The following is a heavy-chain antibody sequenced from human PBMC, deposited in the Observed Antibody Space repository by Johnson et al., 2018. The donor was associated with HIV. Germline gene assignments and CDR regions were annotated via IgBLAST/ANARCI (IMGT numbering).Heavy chain of an antibody. CDR1: GFTFHDYT. CDR2: IYSGGST. J-gene: IGHJ3*02. D-gene: IGHD3-10*01. CDR3: AVYYYGSGSRNDAFDI. Sequence: QVQLVESGGGVVQPGRSLRLSCAASGFTFHDYTMHWVRQAPGKGLEWVSIIYSGGSTYYADSVQGRFTISRDNSKNTLYLQMNSLRAEDTAVYYCAVYYYGSGSRNDAFDIWGQGTMVTVSS. V-gene: IGHV3-NL1*01.